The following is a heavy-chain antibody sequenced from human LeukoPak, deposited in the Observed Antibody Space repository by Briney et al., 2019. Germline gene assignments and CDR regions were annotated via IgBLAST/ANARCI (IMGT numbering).Heavy chain of an antibody. V-gene: IGHV4-59*08. D-gene: IGHD3-22*01. J-gene: IGHJ4*02. CDR1: GGSISSYY. Sequence: SETLSLTCTVSGGSISSYYWSWIRQPPGKGLECIGYIYYSGSANYNPSLKSRVTISVDTSKNQFSLKLSSVTAADTAVYYCARRGFSSGYFDYWGQGTLVTVSS. CDR3: ARRGFSSGYFDY. CDR2: IYYSGSA.